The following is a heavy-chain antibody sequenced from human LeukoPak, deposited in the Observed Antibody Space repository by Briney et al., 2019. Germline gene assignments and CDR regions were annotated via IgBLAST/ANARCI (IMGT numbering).Heavy chain of an antibody. CDR3: ARSEGTYYDFWSGYYVH. J-gene: IGHJ4*02. D-gene: IGHD3-3*01. CDR2: IIPNSGGT. Sequence: ASVKVSCKASGYTFTGYYMHWVRQGPGQGLEWMGRIIPNSGGTNYAQKFQGRVTMTRDTSISTAYMELSRLRSDDTAVYYCARSEGTYYDFWSGYYVHWGQGTMVTVSS. CDR1: GYTFTGYY. V-gene: IGHV1-2*06.